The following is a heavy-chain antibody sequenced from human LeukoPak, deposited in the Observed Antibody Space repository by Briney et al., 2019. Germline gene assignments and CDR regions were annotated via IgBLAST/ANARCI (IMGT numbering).Heavy chain of an antibody. D-gene: IGHD6-13*01. CDR1: GGSISSSLYY. CDR2: IYYSGST. J-gene: IGHJ4*02. CDR3: ARHEWQQLVKFDY. V-gene: IGHV4-39*01. Sequence: SETLSLTCTVSGGSISSSLYYWGWIRQHPGKGLEWIGTIYYSGSTYYNPSLKGRVTISVDTSKNQFSLKVSSVTAADAAVYYCARHEWQQLVKFDYWGQGALVTVSS.